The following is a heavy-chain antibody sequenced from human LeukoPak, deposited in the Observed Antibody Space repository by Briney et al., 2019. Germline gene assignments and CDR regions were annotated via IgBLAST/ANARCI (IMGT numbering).Heavy chain of an antibody. Sequence: GGSLRLSCAASGFTFDDYAMHWVRQAPGKGLEWVSLISWVGGSTYYADSVKGRFTISRDNSKNSLYLQMNSLRAEDTALYYRAKERELRDEVYYYMDVWGKGTTVTVSS. CDR2: ISWVGGST. CDR3: AKERELRDEVYYYMDV. CDR1: GFTFDDYA. V-gene: IGHV3-43D*03. D-gene: IGHD5-24*01. J-gene: IGHJ6*03.